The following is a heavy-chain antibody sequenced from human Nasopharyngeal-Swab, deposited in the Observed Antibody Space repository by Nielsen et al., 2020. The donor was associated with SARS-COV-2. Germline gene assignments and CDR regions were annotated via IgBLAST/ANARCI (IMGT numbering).Heavy chain of an antibody. Sequence: GGSLRLSCAASGFTFSSHAMNWVRQAPGKGLEWVAVIASDERYEHCADSAKGRFTISRDNSKNTLYLQMNSLRAEDTAVYYCASTMIGYYDSRELDYWGQGTLVTVSS. V-gene: IGHV3-30*14. D-gene: IGHD3-22*01. J-gene: IGHJ4*02. CDR2: IASDERYE. CDR3: ASTMIGYYDSRELDY. CDR1: GFTFSSHA.